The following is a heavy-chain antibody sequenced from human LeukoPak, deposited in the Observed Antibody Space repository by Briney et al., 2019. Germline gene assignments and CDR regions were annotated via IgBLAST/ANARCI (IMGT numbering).Heavy chain of an antibody. CDR1: GGTFSSYA. J-gene: IGHJ5*02. Sequence: GASVKVSCKASGGTFSSYAISWVRQAPGQGLEWMGGIIPIFGKANYAQKFQGRVTITADESTSTAYMELSSLRSEDTAVYYCARAQDTMVRGEWGNWFDPWGQGTLVTVSS. V-gene: IGHV1-69*13. CDR3: ARAQDTMVRGEWGNWFDP. D-gene: IGHD3-10*01. CDR2: IIPIFGKA.